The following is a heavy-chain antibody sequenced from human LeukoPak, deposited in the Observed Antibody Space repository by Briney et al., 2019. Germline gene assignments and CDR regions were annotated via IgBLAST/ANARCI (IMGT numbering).Heavy chain of an antibody. J-gene: IGHJ4*02. CDR1: GGSISSGDYY. Sequence: SETLSLTCTVSGGSISSGDYYWSWIRQPPGKGLEWIGYIYYSGSTYYNPSLKSRVTISVDTSKNQFSLKLSSVTAADTAVYYCARVHFNWGIDYWGQGTLVTVSS. V-gene: IGHV4-30-4*01. CDR3: ARVHFNWGIDY. D-gene: IGHD7-27*01. CDR2: IYYSGST.